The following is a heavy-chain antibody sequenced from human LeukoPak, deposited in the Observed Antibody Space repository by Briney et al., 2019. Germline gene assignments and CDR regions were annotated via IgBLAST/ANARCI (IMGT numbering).Heavy chain of an antibody. CDR2: INQDGSGE. V-gene: IGHV3-7*01. D-gene: IGHD2-2*01. Sequence: GGSLRLSCAASGFTFSSYWMSRVRQAPGKRLEWVANINQDGSGEYYVDSVKGRFTISRDNAKNSLHLEMHSLRAEDTAVYYCARAGPYQLPPRPVGYWGQGTLVTVSS. J-gene: IGHJ4*02. CDR3: ARAGPYQLPPRPVGY. CDR1: GFTFSSYW.